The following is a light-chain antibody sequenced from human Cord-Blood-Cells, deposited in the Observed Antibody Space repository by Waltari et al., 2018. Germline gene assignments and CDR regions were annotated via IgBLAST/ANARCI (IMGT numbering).Light chain of an antibody. CDR2: DVS. CDR1: SSDVGGYNY. CDR3: SSYTGSSTLV. J-gene: IGLJ2*01. V-gene: IGLV2-14*01. Sequence: QSALTQPASVSGSPGQSITISCTGTSSDVGGYNYVSWYQQHPGKAPKLMIYDVSKRPSGVPDRFSGSKSGNPASLTISGLQAEDEADYYCSSYTGSSTLVFGGGTKLTVL.